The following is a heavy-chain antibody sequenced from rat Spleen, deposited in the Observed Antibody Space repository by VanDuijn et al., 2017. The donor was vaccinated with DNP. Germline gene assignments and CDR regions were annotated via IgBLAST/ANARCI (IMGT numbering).Heavy chain of an antibody. D-gene: IGHD1-6*01. CDR1: GFTFSDYY. J-gene: IGHJ2*01. Sequence: EVQQVESGGGLVQPGNSLKLSCAASGFTFSDYYMAWVRQAPKKGLEWVATITYDGHDTYYRDSVKGRFTISRVNANGTLYLPMDTLRSEETVTYFFATYYGFNSYCFDNWGQGVMVTVSS. CDR3: ATYYGFNSYCFDN. CDR2: ITYDGHDT. V-gene: IGHV5S10*01.